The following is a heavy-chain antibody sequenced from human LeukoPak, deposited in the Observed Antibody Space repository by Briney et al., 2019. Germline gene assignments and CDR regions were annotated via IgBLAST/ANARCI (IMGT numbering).Heavy chain of an antibody. Sequence: GGSLRLSCAASGFXFSSYTMNWVRQAPGKGLEWVSSISSDSNYIYYADSVKGRFTISRDNAWNSLYLQMNSLRAEDTAVYYCARDRHYDSSGYYAWGLYFQHWGQGTLVTVSS. V-gene: IGHV3-21*04. CDR1: GFXFSSYT. J-gene: IGHJ1*01. D-gene: IGHD3-22*01. CDR3: ARDRHYDSSGYYAWGLYFQH. CDR2: ISSDSNYI.